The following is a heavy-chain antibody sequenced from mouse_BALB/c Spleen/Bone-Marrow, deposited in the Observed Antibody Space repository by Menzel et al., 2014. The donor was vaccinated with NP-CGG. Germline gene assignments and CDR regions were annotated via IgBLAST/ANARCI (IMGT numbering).Heavy chain of an antibody. CDR1: GFTFSSYG. D-gene: IGHD2-4*01. J-gene: IGHJ3*01. CDR2: INSNGGST. V-gene: IGHV5-6-3*01. CDR3: ARDMITTRGFAY. Sequence: EVQVVESGGGLVQPGGSLKLSCAASGFTFSSYGMSWVRQTPDKRLELVATINSNGGSTYYPDSVKGRFTISRDNAKNTLYLQMSSLKSKDTAMYYCARDMITTRGFAYWGQGTLVTVSA.